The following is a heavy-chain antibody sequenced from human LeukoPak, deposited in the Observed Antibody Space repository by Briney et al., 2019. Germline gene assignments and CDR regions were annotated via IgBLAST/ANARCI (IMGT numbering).Heavy chain of an antibody. V-gene: IGHV3-21*01. CDR3: TTGHDYSNYGVESNY. Sequence: GGSLRLSCAASGFSIGTYWMTWARQVPGKGLEWVSSISSSSSYIYYADSVKGRFTISRDNAKNSLYLQMNSLRAEDAAVYYCTTGHDYSNYGVESNYWGQGTLVTVSS. CDR1: GFSIGTYW. J-gene: IGHJ4*02. D-gene: IGHD4-11*01. CDR2: ISSSSSYI.